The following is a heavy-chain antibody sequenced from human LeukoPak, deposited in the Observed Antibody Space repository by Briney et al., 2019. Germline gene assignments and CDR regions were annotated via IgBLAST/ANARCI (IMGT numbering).Heavy chain of an antibody. CDR1: GFSFTSYA. V-gene: IGHV3-23*01. Sequence: PGRSLRLSCAASGFSFTSYAMHWVRQAPGKGLEWVSAISGSGVSTYYADSVKGRFTISRDNSKNTLYLQMNSLRAEDTAVYYCAKSVTADPWGQGTLVTVSS. CDR2: ISGSGVST. D-gene: IGHD4-23*01. CDR3: AKSVTADP. J-gene: IGHJ5*02.